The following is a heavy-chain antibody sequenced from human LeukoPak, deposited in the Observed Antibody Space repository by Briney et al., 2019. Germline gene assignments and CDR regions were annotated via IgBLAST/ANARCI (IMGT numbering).Heavy chain of an antibody. D-gene: IGHD3-3*01. V-gene: IGHV4-34*01. Sequence: SETLSLTCAVYGGSFSGYYWSWIRQPPGKGLEWLGEINHSGSTNYNPSLNRRITISENTSKNQFSLKLSSVTAADTAVYYCARLRLKYYDFWSGYSQGAFDIWGQGTMVTVSS. CDR1: GGSFSGYY. CDR2: INHSGST. J-gene: IGHJ3*02. CDR3: ARLRLKYYDFWSGYSQGAFDI.